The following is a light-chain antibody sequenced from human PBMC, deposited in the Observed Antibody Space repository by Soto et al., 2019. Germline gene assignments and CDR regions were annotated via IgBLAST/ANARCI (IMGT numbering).Light chain of an antibody. CDR3: AAWDDSLSSVF. CDR1: SSNIGNRH. CDR2: RND. V-gene: IGLV1-47*01. Sequence: QSALTQPPSASRTPGQRVTISCSGSSSNIGNRHVFWYQQLPGTAPKLLIYRNDQRPSGVPDRFSGSKSGTSASLAISGLRSEDEGDYYCAAWDDSLSSVFFGGGTKLTVL. J-gene: IGLJ2*01.